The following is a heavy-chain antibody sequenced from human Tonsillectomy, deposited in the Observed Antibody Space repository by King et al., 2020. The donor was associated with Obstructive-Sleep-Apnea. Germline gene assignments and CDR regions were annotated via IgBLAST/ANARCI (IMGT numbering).Heavy chain of an antibody. CDR2: IRYDGSNK. CDR1: GFTFSSYG. J-gene: IGHJ4*02. Sequence: VQLVESGGGVVQPGRSLRLSCAASGFTFSSYGMHWVRQAPGKGLEWVAFIRYDGSNKYYADSVKGRFTISRDNSKNTLYLQMNSLRAEDTAVYYCAKDREYYYDSSGSLGYYFDYWGQGTLVTVSS. D-gene: IGHD3-22*01. V-gene: IGHV3-30*02. CDR3: AKDREYYYDSSGSLGYYFDY.